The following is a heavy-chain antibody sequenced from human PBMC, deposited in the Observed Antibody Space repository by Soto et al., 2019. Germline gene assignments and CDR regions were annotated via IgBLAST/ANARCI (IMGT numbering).Heavy chain of an antibody. J-gene: IGHJ4*02. D-gene: IGHD2-21*01. CDR3: VNMMIARGAFDF. CDR1: GFAFSSYA. CDR2: ISPQGGST. Sequence: AAGSLRLSCSASGFAFSSYAMHWVRQTPGKGLEYVSAISPQGGSTYYADSVKGRFTISRDDSKNTVYLQMSSLRPDDTAVYYCVNMMIARGAFDFWGQGTLVTVSS. V-gene: IGHV3-64D*06.